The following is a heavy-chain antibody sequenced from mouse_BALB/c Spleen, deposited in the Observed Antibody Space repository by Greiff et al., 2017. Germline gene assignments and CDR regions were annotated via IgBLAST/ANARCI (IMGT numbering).Heavy chain of an antibody. CDR3: APYDYDDYAMDY. CDR2: IDPANGNT. J-gene: IGHJ4*01. CDR1: GFNIKDTY. D-gene: IGHD2-4*01. Sequence: VQLQQSGAELVKPGASVKLYCTASGFNIKDTYMHWVKQRPQQGLEWIGRIDPANGNTKYDPKFQGKATITADTSSNTAYLQLSSLTSEDTAVYYCAPYDYDDYAMDYWGQGTSVTVSA. V-gene: IGHV14-3*02.